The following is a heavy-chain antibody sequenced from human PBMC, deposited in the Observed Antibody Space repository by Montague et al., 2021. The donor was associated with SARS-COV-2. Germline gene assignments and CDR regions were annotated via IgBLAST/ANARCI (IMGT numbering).Heavy chain of an antibody. V-gene: IGHV4-34*01. D-gene: IGHD2-2*01. CDR3: ARFLMRVVPAATGHWEKNYSCYYYIDF. CDR1: GGSFSDYY. Sequence: SETLSLTCAVYGGSFSDYYWSWIRQPPGKGLEWIGEINHSGSTNYNPSPKSRVTITVDTSKNQFSLKLSTVTAADTAVYYCARFLMRVVPAATGHWEKNYSCYYYIDFWGKGTTVTVSS. CDR2: INHSGST. J-gene: IGHJ6*03.